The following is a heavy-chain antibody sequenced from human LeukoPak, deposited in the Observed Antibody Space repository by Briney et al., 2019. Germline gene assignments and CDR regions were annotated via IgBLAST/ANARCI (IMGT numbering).Heavy chain of an antibody. J-gene: IGHJ4*02. CDR3: ARGRQLRYFDWLLSPED. CDR2: IIPIFGTA. D-gene: IGHD3-9*01. CDR1: GGTFSSYA. Sequence: ASVKVSWKASGGTFSSYAISWVRQAPVQGLEWMGGIIPIFGTANYAQKFQGRVAITADKSTSTAYMELSSLRSEDTAVYYCARGRQLRYFDWLLSPEDWGQGTLVTVSS. V-gene: IGHV1-69*06.